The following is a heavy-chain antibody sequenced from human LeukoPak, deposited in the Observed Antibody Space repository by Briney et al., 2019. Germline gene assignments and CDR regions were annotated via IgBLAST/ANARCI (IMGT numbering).Heavy chain of an antibody. CDR1: GLTFSSHE. J-gene: IGHJ4*02. V-gene: IGHV3-48*03. CDR3: ARDYSDILTGYSPLDY. CDR2: ISSSGSTI. Sequence: GGSLRLSCAASGLTFSSHEMNWVRQAPGKGLEWVSYISSSGSTIYYADSVKGRFTISRDNAKNSLYLQMNSLRAEDTAVYYCARDYSDILTGYSPLDYWGQGTLVTVSS. D-gene: IGHD3-9*01.